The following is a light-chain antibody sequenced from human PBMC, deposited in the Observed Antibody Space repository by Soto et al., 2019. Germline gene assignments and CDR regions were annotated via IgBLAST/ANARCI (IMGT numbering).Light chain of an antibody. CDR1: SSDVGGHNF. CDR3: SSYTSSSTLYV. V-gene: IGLV2-14*01. CDR2: DVS. J-gene: IGLJ1*01. Sequence: QSVLTQPASVSGSPGQSITISCTGTSSDVGGHNFVSWYQQHPGKAPKLMIYDVSNRPSGVSARCSGSKSGNTASLTISGLQAEDEADYYCSSYTSSSTLYVFGTGTKVTVL.